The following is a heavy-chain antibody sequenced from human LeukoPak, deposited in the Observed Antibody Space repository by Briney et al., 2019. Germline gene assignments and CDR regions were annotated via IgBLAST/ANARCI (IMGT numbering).Heavy chain of an antibody. CDR1: GYTFADYF. V-gene: IGHV1-2*06. D-gene: IGHD1-26*01. CDR3: ARDVSSTPNWEFDY. J-gene: IGHJ4*02. Sequence: GASVKVSCKTSGYTFADYFIHGVRQAPGQGLEYMGRINANSGGTEYQQKFQGRVTMTRDMSISTAYVEVNWLISDDTAIYYCARDVSSTPNWEFDYWGQGTTVTVSS. CDR2: INANSGGT.